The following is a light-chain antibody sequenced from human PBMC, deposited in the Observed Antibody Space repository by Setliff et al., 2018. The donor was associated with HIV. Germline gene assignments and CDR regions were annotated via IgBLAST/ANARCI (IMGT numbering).Light chain of an antibody. V-gene: IGLV2-14*03. J-gene: IGLJ1*01. CDR1: SSDVGGYDF. CDR2: DVS. CDR3: ASYRSPATYV. Sequence: QSALTQPASVPGSPGQSITISCIGTSSDVGGYDFVSWYQQRPGKAPKLIIFDVSERPSGVSHRFSGSKSGNTASLTISGLQTEDEADYFCASYRSPATYVFGIGTRSPS.